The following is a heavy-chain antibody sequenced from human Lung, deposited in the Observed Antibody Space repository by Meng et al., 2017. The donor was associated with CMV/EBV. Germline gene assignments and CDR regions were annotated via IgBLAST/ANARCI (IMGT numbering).Heavy chain of an antibody. CDR3: AGLIVGNGGRCN. D-gene: IGHD1-26*01. CDR1: GGVVSSANYH. Sequence: SETLSLXXIVSGGVVSSANYHWNWICQTPGKGLEWIGQTWPGRGTNYNPSLESRLAISLDTSKNQFTLQLSSVTPADTAVYYCAGLIVGNGGRCNWGQGTLVTVSS. CDR2: TWPGRGT. J-gene: IGHJ4*02. V-gene: IGHV4-61*01.